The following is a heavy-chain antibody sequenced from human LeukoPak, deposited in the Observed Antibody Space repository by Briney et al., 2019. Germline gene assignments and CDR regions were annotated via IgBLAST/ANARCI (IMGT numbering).Heavy chain of an antibody. CDR3: ARGTGYYYYYDAMDV. J-gene: IGHJ6*02. CDR2: ISYDGSSK. CDR1: GFTFSSYA. V-gene: IGHV3-30-3*01. D-gene: IGHD2-8*02. Sequence: GGSLRLSCAASGFTFSSYAMHWVRQAPGKGLEWVAVISYDGSSKSYADSVKDRFTISRDSSKNTLSLQMNRLRTEDTAVYFCARGTGYYYYYDAMDVWGQGSTVTVSS.